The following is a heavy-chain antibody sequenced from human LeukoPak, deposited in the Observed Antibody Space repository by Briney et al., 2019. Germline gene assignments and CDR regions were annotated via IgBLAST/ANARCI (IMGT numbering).Heavy chain of an antibody. CDR1: GFTFDDYG. V-gene: IGHV3-20*04. J-gene: IGHJ5*02. D-gene: IGHD3-10*01. CDR2: INWNGGST. CDR3: GRDFVGESGAGGP. Sequence: PGGSLRLSCAASGFTFDDYGMSWVRQAPGKGLEWVSGINWNGGSTGYADSVKGRFTISRDNAKNSLYLQMNSLRAEDTAIYYCGRDFVGESGAGGPWGQGTLITVSS.